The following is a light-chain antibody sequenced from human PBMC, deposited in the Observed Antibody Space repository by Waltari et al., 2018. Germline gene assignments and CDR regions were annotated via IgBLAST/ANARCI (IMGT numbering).Light chain of an antibody. CDR2: GAS. Sequence: IMLTQSPGTLSLSPGERATLSCRASQSISRYLAWYQQKPGQAPRLLIYGASTRATGIPDRFSGSGSGTDFSLTISGLEPGDSAVYYCQHHFRLPATFGQGTKVEIK. V-gene: IGKV3-20*01. J-gene: IGKJ1*01. CDR3: QHHFRLPAT. CDR1: QSISRY.